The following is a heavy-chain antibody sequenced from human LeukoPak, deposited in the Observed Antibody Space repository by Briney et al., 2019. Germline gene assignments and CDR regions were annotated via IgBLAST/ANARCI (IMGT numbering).Heavy chain of an antibody. CDR3: ARDSIIVGATEGDY. V-gene: IGHV3-30-3*01. Sequence: SCKASGGTFSSYAMHWVRQAPGKGLEWVAVISYDGSNKYYADSVKGRFTISRDNSKNTLYLQMNSLRAEDTAVYYCARDSIIVGATEGDYWGQGTLVTVSS. J-gene: IGHJ4*02. D-gene: IGHD1-26*01. CDR2: ISYDGSNK. CDR1: GGTFSSYA.